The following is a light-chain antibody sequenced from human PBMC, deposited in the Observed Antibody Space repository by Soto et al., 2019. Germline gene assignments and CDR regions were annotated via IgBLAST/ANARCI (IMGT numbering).Light chain of an antibody. Sequence: DIQMTQSTSSLSASVGDRVTITCRASQSISSYLNWYQQKPGKAPKLLIYAASNLQSGVPSRFSGSRSGTDFTLTISSLQPEDFANYYCQQSYSTPLFGPGTKVDIK. CDR3: QQSYSTPL. CDR2: AAS. CDR1: QSISSY. J-gene: IGKJ3*01. V-gene: IGKV1-39*01.